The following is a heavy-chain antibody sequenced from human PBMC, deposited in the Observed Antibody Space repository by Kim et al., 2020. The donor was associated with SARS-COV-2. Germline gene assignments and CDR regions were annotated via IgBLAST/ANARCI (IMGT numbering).Heavy chain of an antibody. D-gene: IGHD5-18*01. CDR2: ISGSGGST. Sequence: GGSLRLSCAASGFTFSSYAMSWVRQAPGKGLEWVSAISGSGGSTYYADSVKGRFTISRDNSKNTLYLQMNSLRAEDTAVYYCAKDRREGYSYGYWGGWFDPWGQGTLVTVSS. J-gene: IGHJ5*02. CDR1: GFTFSSYA. V-gene: IGHV3-23*01. CDR3: AKDRREGYSYGYWGGWFDP.